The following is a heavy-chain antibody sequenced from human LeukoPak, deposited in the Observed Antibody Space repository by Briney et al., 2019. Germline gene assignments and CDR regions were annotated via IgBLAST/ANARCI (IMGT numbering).Heavy chain of an antibody. V-gene: IGHV3-73*01. CDR2: IRSKANSYAT. CDR3: TMTGIAVAVTGY. J-gene: IGHJ4*02. D-gene: IGHD6-19*01. Sequence: PGGSLKLSCAASGFTFSGSTMHWVRQASGKGLEWVGRIRSKANSYATAYAASVKGRFTIFRDDSKNTAYLQMNSLKTEDTAVYYCTMTGIAVAVTGYWGQGTLVTVSS. CDR1: GFTFSGST.